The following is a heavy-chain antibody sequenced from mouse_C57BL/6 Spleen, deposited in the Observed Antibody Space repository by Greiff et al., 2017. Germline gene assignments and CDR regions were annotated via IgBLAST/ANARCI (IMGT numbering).Heavy chain of an antibody. CDR1: GYTFTSYW. CDR3: ARGAYYFDY. V-gene: IGHV1-64*01. Sequence: QVQLQQPGAELVKPGASVKLSCKASGYTFTSYWMHWVKQRPGQGLEWIGMIHPNSGSTNYNEKFKSKATLTVDKSSSTAYMQLSSLTSEDSAVYYCARGAYYFDYWDQGTTLTVSS. J-gene: IGHJ2*01. CDR2: IHPNSGST.